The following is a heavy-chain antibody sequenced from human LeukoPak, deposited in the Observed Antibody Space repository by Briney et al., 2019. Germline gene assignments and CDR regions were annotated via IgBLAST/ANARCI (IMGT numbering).Heavy chain of an antibody. J-gene: IGHJ4*02. CDR2: IHTSGST. D-gene: IGHD3-22*01. CDR3: ARVTGYMIEDYFDY. V-gene: IGHV4-61*09. Sequence: SETLSLTCTVSGASISSTSYCWGWIRQPAGKGLEWIGHIHTSGSTNYNPSLKSRVTISVDTSKNQFSLKLSSVTAADTAVYYCARVTGYMIEDYFDYWGQGTLVTVSS. CDR1: GASISSTSYC.